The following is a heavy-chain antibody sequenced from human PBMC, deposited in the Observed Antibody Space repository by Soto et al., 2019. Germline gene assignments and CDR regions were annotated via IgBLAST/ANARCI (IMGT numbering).Heavy chain of an antibody. D-gene: IGHD2-2*01. CDR2: IWYDGSNK. CDR1: VFTCSSYA. V-gene: IGHV3-33*01. J-gene: IGHJ4*02. Sequence: PGGPLRLSCATPVFTCSSYAMHWVRQAPGKGLEWVAAIWYDGSNKYYADSVKGRFTISKDNSENTLYLQMNSLRAEDTAVYYCAREKDCTSASCYRGHFDYWGQGALVTVS. CDR3: AREKDCTSASCYRGHFDY.